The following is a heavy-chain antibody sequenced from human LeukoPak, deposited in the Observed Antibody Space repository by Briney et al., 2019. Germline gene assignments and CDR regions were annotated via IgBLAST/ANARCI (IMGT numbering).Heavy chain of an antibody. Sequence: SETLSLTCSVSGGSISSSSHFCGWIRRPPGKGLEWIGSISTSGSTYYNPSLKSRLTISVDTSKNHFSLRLSSMTAADTAVYYCARVPSVIDAFDIWGQGTMVTVSS. D-gene: IGHD2-21*01. J-gene: IGHJ3*02. CDR3: ARVPSVIDAFDI. CDR2: ISTSGST. CDR1: GGSISSSSHF. V-gene: IGHV4-39*07.